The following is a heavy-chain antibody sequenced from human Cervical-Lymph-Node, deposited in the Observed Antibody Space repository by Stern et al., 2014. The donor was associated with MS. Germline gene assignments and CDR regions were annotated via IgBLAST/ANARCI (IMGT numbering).Heavy chain of an antibody. CDR3: ATDRDDFRSGYSAPTKGYGLDV. CDR2: FDPEDGET. V-gene: IGHV1-24*01. CDR1: GYTLTELS. D-gene: IGHD3-3*01. J-gene: IGHJ6*02. Sequence: QVQLVQSGAEVKKPGASVKVSCKVSGYTLTELSMHWVRQAPGKGLEWMGGFDPEDGETIYAQKFQGRVTMTEEPSTDTTYMELSSLRSEDTAVYYCATDRDDFRSGYSAPTKGYGLDVWGQGTTVTVTS.